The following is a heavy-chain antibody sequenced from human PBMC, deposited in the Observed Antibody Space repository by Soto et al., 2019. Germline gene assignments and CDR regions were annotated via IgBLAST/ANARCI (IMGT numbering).Heavy chain of an antibody. CDR2: ISYDGSNK. D-gene: IGHD6-6*01. CDR3: AGAASSHTWGFGMDV. Sequence: QVQLVESGGGVVQPGRSLRLSCAASGFTFSSYAMHWVRQAPGKGLEWVALISYDGSNKYYADSVKGRFTISRDNSKNTLYLQMNSLRAEDTAVYYCAGAASSHTWGFGMDVWGQGTTVTVSS. CDR1: GFTFSSYA. V-gene: IGHV3-30-3*01. J-gene: IGHJ6*02.